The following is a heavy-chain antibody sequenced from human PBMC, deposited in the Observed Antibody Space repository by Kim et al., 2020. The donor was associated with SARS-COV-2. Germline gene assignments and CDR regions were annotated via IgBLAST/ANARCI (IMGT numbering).Heavy chain of an antibody. CDR3: ARIIGILVGSWGYSFDF. V-gene: IGHV1-3*04. D-gene: IGHD3-3*02. CDR2: IHTGRGNT. CDR1: GYSFSQSA. J-gene: IGHJ4*01. Sequence: ASVKVSCKASGYSFSQSAMHWVRQAPGQGLEWMGWIHTGRGNTKYSQKFQGRVTITSDTAASTGYMELSSLTSDDTAVYYCARIIGILVGSWGYSFDFWG.